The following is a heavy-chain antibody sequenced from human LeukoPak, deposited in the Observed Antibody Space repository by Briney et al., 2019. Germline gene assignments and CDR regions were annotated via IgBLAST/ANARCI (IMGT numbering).Heavy chain of an antibody. Sequence: ASVKVSCKASGYTFTSYYMHWVRQAPGQGLEWMGIINPSGGSTSYAQKFQGRVTMTRDTSTSTVYMELSSLRSEDTAVYYCAGADSSGFFDYWGQGTLVTVSS. CDR2: INPSGGST. CDR3: AGADSSGFFDY. V-gene: IGHV1-46*01. D-gene: IGHD3/OR15-3a*01. J-gene: IGHJ4*02. CDR1: GYTFTSYY.